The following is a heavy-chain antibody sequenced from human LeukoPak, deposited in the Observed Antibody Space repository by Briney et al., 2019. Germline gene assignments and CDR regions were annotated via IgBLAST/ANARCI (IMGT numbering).Heavy chain of an antibody. CDR1: GFTFSSSD. D-gene: IGHD4-11*01. J-gene: IGHJ6*02. V-gene: IGHV3-23*01. Sequence: GGSLRLSCAASGFTFSSSDMSWVRQAPGKGLDWVSGISDGGVRTYYADCVKGRFTISRDNSKNTLYLQMNSLRAEDTALYYCASTVNTSNGMDVWGQGTTVTVSS. CDR3: ASTVNTSNGMDV. CDR2: ISDGGVRT.